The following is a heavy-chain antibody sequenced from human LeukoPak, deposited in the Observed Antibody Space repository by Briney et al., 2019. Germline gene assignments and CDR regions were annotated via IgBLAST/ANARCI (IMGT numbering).Heavy chain of an antibody. Sequence: PSETLSLTCTVSGGSISSDRFYWTWVRRPAGKGLEWIGRIKGSITNYNPSLKGRVNISVDTSTNQFSLKLNSLTAADTAVYYCARVPDWTYAADYWGQGTLVTVSS. D-gene: IGHD3/OR15-3a*01. CDR3: ARVPDWTYAADY. CDR2: IKGSIT. J-gene: IGHJ4*02. V-gene: IGHV4-61*02. CDR1: GGSISSDRFY.